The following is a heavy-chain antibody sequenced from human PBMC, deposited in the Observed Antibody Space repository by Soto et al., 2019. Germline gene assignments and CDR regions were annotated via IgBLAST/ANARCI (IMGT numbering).Heavy chain of an antibody. CDR2: ISYDGSNK. CDR3: ARDRDGSLRLTGAGTAFDS. CDR1: GFTFSSYA. Sequence: GGSLRLSCAASGFTFSSYAMHWVRQAPGKGLEWVAVISYDGSNKYYADSVKGRFTISRDNSKNTLYLQMNSLRAEDTAVYYCARDRDGSLRLTGAGTAFDSWGQGTMVTVSS. V-gene: IGHV3-30*04. J-gene: IGHJ3*02. D-gene: IGHD7-27*01.